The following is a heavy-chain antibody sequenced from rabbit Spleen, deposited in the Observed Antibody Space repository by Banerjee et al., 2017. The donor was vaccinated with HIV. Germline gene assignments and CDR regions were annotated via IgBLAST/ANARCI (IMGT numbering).Heavy chain of an antibody. CDR3: VREVAARFNL. Sequence: QSLEESGGDLVKPGASLTLTCTASGVSFSFSSYMCWVRQAPGKGLEWIGYIDPIFGSTYYASWVNGRFTISSHNAQNTLYLQLNSLTAADTATYFCVREVAARFNLWGPGTLVTVS. D-gene: IGHD4-1*01. J-gene: IGHJ4*01. V-gene: IGHV1S40*01. CDR2: IDPIFGST. CDR1: GVSFSFSSY.